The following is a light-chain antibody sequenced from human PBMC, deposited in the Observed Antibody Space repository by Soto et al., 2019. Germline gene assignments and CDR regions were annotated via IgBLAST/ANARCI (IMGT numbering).Light chain of an antibody. CDR1: SSNIGAGYD. CDR2: GNS. V-gene: IGLV1-40*01. J-gene: IGLJ2*01. Sequence: QSVLTQPPSVSGAPGQRVTISCTGSSSNIGAGYDVHWYQQLPGTAPKLLIYGNSNRSSGVPDRFSGSKSGTSASLAITGLQAEDEADYYCQSYDSSLSGWGVFGGGTQLTVL. CDR3: QSYDSSLSGWGV.